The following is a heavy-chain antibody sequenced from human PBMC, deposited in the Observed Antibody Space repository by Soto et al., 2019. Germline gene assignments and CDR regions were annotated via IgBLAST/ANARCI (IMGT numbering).Heavy chain of an antibody. D-gene: IGHD2-15*01. CDR1: GGTFSSYA. CDR3: ARDCSGGSCYALDYYYYGMDV. Sequence: SVKVSCKASGGTFSSYAISWVRQAPGQGLEWMGGIIPIFGTANYAQKFQGRVTITADESTSTAYMELSSLRSEDTAVYYCARDCSGGSCYALDYYYYGMDVWGQGTTGTVSS. V-gene: IGHV1-69*13. CDR2: IIPIFGTA. J-gene: IGHJ6*02.